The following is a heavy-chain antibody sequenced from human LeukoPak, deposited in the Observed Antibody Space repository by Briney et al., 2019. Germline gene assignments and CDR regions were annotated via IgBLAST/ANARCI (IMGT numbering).Heavy chain of an antibody. V-gene: IGHV3-48*01. J-gene: IGHJ4*02. Sequence: PGGSLRLSCAASAFTFSNYNMNWVRQGPGKGLEWVSYITNSGGTTYYADSVRGRFTISRDNAKNSLYLHMNSLTAEDTGVYYCAGGSEVHGSLLGFWGQGTLVTVSS. CDR3: AGGSEVHGSLLGF. CDR2: ITNSGGTT. D-gene: IGHD3-10*01. CDR1: AFTFSNYN.